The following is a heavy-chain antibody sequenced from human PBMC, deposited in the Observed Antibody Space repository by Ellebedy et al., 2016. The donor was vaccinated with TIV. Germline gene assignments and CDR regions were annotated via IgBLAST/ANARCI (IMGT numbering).Heavy chain of an antibody. D-gene: IGHD5-18*01. Sequence: PSETLSLTCTVSGGSISSHYWSWIRQPPGKGLEWVSYISSSSSTRYYADSVKCRFTISRDNAKNSLYLQMNSLRAEDTALYHCARERGGYSYGYDPWGQGTLVTVSS. J-gene: IGHJ5*02. CDR2: ISSSSSTR. V-gene: IGHV3-48*04. CDR3: ARERGGYSYGYDP. CDR1: GGSISSHY.